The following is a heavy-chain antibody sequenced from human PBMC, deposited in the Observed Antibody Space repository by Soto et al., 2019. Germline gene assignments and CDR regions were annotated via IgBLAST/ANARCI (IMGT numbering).Heavy chain of an antibody. J-gene: IGHJ6*02. CDR3: ARVGKYYYDSSGYYYVHYYYGMDV. CDR1: GGSFSGYY. CDR2: INHSGST. V-gene: IGHV4-34*01. Sequence: PSETLSLTCAVYGGSFSGYYWSWIRQPPGKGLEWIGEINHSGSTNHNPSLKSRVTISVDTSKNQFSLKLSSVTAADTAVYYCARVGKYYYDSSGYYYVHYYYGMDVWGQGTTVTVSS. D-gene: IGHD3-22*01.